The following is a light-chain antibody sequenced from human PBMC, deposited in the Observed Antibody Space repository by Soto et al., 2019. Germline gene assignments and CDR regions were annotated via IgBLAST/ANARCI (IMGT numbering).Light chain of an antibody. CDR3: QQHNHWPS. Sequence: EIVMTQSPATLPVSPGESATLSCRASQSIASNLAWYQQKPGQAPRLLIHSASARATGIPPRFSGSGSGTEFTLTIGSLQSEDFAVYYCQQHNHWPSFGQGTNLEIK. CDR1: QSIASN. J-gene: IGKJ2*01. V-gene: IGKV3-15*01. CDR2: SAS.